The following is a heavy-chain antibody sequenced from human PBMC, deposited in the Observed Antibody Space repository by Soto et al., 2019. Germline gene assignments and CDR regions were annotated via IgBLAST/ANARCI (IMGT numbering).Heavy chain of an antibody. J-gene: IGHJ4*02. CDR3: ARVNNHLVTEWGRVDY. D-gene: IGHD1-26*01. CDR2: IYYSGST. V-gene: IGHV4-30-4*01. Sequence: QVQLQESGPGLVKPSQTLSLTCTVSGGSISSGDYYWSWIRQPPGKGLEWIGYIYYSGSTYYNPSLKSRVTISVDTSKNQFSLKLSSVTAADTAVYYCARVNNHLVTEWGRVDYWGQGTLVTVSS. CDR1: GGSISSGDYY.